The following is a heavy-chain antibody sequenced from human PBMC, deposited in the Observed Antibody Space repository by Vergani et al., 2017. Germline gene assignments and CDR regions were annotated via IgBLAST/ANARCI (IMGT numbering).Heavy chain of an antibody. Sequence: EVDLVESGGGLAQPGGSLRLSCEASGITFWKFGMHWVRQGPGKGLEWVSGISWNSGAVDYADSVRGRFTISRDNAKNSLYLQMNSLRAEDTALYYCAKGAPSTIFGVVILGPSDYWGQGTLVTVSS. CDR3: AKGAPSTIFGVVILGPSDY. CDR2: ISWNSGAV. J-gene: IGHJ4*02. D-gene: IGHD3-3*01. CDR1: GITFWKFG. V-gene: IGHV3-9*01.